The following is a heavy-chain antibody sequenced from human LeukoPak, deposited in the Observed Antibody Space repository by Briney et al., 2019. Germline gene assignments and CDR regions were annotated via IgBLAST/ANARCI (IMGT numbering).Heavy chain of an antibody. J-gene: IGHJ4*02. V-gene: IGHV4-34*01. CDR3: ARRSPSRDY. Sequence: PSETLSLTCAVYGGSFSGYYWSWIRQPPGKGLEWIGEINHSGSTNYNPSLKSRVAISVDTSKNQFSLKLSSVTAADTAVYYCARRSPSRDYWGQGTLDTVSS. D-gene: IGHD3-10*01. CDR2: INHSGST. CDR1: GGSFSGYY.